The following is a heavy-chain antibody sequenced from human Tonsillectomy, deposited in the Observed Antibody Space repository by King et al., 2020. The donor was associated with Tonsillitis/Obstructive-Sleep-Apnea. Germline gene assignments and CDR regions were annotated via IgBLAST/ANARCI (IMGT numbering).Heavy chain of an antibody. CDR3: ARDQKLKAFDYYGSGSYGP. V-gene: IGHV1-18*01. CDR1: GYTFTSYG. J-gene: IGHJ4*02. Sequence: QLVQSGAEVKKPGASVKVSCKASGYTFTSYGISWVRQAPGQGLEWMGWISAYNGNTNYAQKLQGRVTMTTDTSTSTAYMELRSLRSDDTAVYYCARDQKLKAFDYYGSGSYGPWGQGTLVTVSS. CDR2: ISAYNGNT. D-gene: IGHD3-10*01.